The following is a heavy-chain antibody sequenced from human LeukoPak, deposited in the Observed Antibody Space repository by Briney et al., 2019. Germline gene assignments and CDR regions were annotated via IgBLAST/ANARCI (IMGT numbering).Heavy chain of an antibody. CDR1: GYTFTSYG. V-gene: IGHV1-18*04. CDR3: ARVYSDGGWCTTN. D-gene: IGHD2-21*01. Sequence: ASVTVSCKASGYTFTSYGISWVRQAPGQGLEWMGWISAYNGNTNHAQKLQGRVTMNTDTSTSTAYMELRSLRSDDTAVYYCARVYSDGGWCTTNWGQGTLVTVSS. J-gene: IGHJ4*02. CDR2: ISAYNGNT.